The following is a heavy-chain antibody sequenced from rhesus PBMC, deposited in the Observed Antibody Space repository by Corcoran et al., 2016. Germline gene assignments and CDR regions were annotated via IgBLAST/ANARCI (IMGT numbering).Heavy chain of an antibody. CDR3: ARDPVLQYLDWFFDY. V-gene: IGHV3-54*02. D-gene: IGHD3-3*01. J-gene: IGHJ4*01. CDR1: GFTFRSYG. CDR2: ISYDGRKK. Sequence: EVQLVESGGGLVQPGGSLRLSCAASGFTFRSYGMHWVRQAPVKGMEWVAVISYDGRKKYYADSVKDLFTISRDNSKNMRYLKMNNLKLEDTAVYYCARDPVLQYLDWFFDYWGQGVLVTVSS.